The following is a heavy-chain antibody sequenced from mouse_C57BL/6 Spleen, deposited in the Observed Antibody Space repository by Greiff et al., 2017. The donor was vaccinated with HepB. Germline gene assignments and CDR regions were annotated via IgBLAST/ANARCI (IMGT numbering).Heavy chain of an antibody. CDR3: ARRNYYGSSYVHWYFDV. D-gene: IGHD1-1*01. CDR1: GYTFTTYP. J-gene: IGHJ1*03. V-gene: IGHV1-47*01. CDR2: FHPYNDDI. Sequence: VQLQQSGAELVKPGASVKMSCKASGYTFTTYPIEWMKQNHGKSLEWIGNFHPYNDDIKYNEKFKGKAKLTVKKSSSTVYLELSRLTSDDSAVYYCARRNYYGSSYVHWYFDVWGTGTTVTVSS.